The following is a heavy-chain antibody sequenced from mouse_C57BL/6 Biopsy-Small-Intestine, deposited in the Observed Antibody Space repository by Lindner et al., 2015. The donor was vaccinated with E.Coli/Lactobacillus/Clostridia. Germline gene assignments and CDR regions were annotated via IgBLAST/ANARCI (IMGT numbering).Heavy chain of an antibody. CDR2: INNNDGST. D-gene: IGHD1-1*01. Sequence: VQLQESWGGLVKPGGSLKLSCAASGFTFSNYAMSWVRQTPENRLEWVAAINNNDGSTYYPDTVKDRFTISRDNAKNTLYLQMSSLRSEDSALYYCTRHYYRKMFVYWGRGTLVTVSA. V-gene: IGHV5-6-2*01. CDR1: GFTFSNYA. J-gene: IGHJ3*01. CDR3: TRHYYRKMFVY.